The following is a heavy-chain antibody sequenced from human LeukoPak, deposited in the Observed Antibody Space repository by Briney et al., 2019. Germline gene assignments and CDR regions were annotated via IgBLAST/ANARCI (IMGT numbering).Heavy chain of an antibody. CDR2: ISYDGSNK. J-gene: IGHJ4*02. CDR1: GFTFSSYG. V-gene: IGHV3-30*18. CDR3: ANSPVVIGSQDENYFDY. D-gene: IGHD4-23*01. Sequence: GGSLRLSCAGSGFTFSSYGMHWVRQAPGKGLEWVAVISYDGSNKYYADSVKGRFTISRDNSKNTLYLQMNSLRAEDTAVYYCANSPVVIGSQDENYFDYWGQGTLVTVSS.